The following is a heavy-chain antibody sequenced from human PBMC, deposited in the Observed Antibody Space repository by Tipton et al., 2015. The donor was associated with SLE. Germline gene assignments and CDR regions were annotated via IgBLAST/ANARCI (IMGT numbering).Heavy chain of an antibody. Sequence: TLSLTCTVSGGSLSSNYLSWIRQPPGKRLEWIGYIYYRGFTDYNPSLKSRVTISVDSSKSQFSLKLISVTAADTAVYYCARHKTATRAFDIWGQGTMVTVSS. CDR3: ARHKTATRAFDI. CDR1: GGSLSSNY. V-gene: IGHV4-59*01. J-gene: IGHJ3*02. D-gene: IGHD1-1*01. CDR2: IYYRGFT.